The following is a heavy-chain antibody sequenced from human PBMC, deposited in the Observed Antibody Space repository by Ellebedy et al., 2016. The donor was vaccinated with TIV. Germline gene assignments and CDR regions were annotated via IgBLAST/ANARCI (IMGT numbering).Heavy chain of an antibody. V-gene: IGHV1-69*13. J-gene: IGHJ4*02. Sequence: ASVKVSCKASGGTFSSYAISWVRQAPGQGLEWMGGIIPIFGTANYAQKFQGRVTITADESTSTAYMELSSLRSEDTAVYYCATDILTGPLGNWGQGTLVAVSS. CDR3: ATDILTGPLGN. CDR2: IIPIFGTA. CDR1: GGTFSSYA. D-gene: IGHD3-9*01.